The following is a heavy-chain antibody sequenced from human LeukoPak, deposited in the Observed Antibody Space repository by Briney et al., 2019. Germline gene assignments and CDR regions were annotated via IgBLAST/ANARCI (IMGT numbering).Heavy chain of an antibody. J-gene: IGHJ3*02. D-gene: IGHD3-22*01. CDR1: GYTLTELS. CDR2: FDPEDGET. Sequence: ASVKVSCKVSGYTLTELSMHWVRQAPGKGLEWMGGFDPEDGETIYAQKFQGRVTMTEDTSTDTAYMELSSLRSEDTAVYYCATSRPHYDSSGYYYAEYAFDIWGQRTMVTVSS. CDR3: ATSRPHYDSSGYYYAEYAFDI. V-gene: IGHV1-24*01.